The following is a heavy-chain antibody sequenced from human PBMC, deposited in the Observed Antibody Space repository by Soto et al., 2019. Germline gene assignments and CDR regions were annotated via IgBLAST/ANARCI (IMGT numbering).Heavy chain of an antibody. J-gene: IGHJ3*02. V-gene: IGHV4-31*03. CDR3: ARDRSGSSGSRAFDI. CDR1: GGSISSGGYY. CDR2: IYYSGST. Sequence: QVQLQGSGPGLVKPSQTLSLTCTVSGGSISSGGYYWSWIRQHPGKGLEWIGYIYYSGSTYYNPSLKSRVTISVDTSKNQFSLKLSSVTAADTAVYYCARDRSGSSGSRAFDIWGQGTMVTVSS. D-gene: IGHD3-22*01.